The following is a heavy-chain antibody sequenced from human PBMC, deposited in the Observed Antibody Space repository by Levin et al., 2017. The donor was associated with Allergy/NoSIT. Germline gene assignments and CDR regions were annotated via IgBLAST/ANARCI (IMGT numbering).Heavy chain of an antibody. CDR2: IHYSGTT. V-gene: IGHV4-59*11. J-gene: IGHJ6*02. D-gene: IGHD2-21*01. Sequence: SQTLSLTCTVSGVSISGHHWSCIRQPPGKALEWIGNIHYSGTTKYNPSLKSRVTISVDTSKNQFSLKLSSVTAADTAVYYCGRDRSIKNQDGDFWYYGMDVWGQGTTVSVSS. CDR1: GVSISGHH. CDR3: GRDRSIKNQDGDFWYYGMDV.